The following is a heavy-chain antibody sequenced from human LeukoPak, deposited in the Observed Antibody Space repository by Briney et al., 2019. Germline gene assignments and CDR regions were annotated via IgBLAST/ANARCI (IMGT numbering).Heavy chain of an antibody. CDR3: ARDLDDYSNDYYYYGMDV. CDR1: GFTFSSYA. D-gene: IGHD4-11*01. CDR2: ISYDGSNK. J-gene: IGHJ6*02. V-gene: IGHV3-30-3*01. Sequence: GGSLRLSCAASGFTFSSYAMHWVRQAPGKGLEWVAVISYDGSNKYYADSVKGRFTISRDNSKNTLYLQMNSLRAKDTAVYYCARDLDDYSNDYYYYGMDVWGQGTTVTVSS.